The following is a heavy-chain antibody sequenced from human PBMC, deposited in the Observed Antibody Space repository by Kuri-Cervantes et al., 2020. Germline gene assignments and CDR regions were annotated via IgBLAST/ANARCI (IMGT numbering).Heavy chain of an antibody. D-gene: IGHD1-7*01. V-gene: IGHV3-48*01. CDR2: ISSSSSTI. J-gene: IGHJ6*03. CDR1: GFTFSSYS. Sequence: GGSLRLSCAASGFTFSSYSMNWVRQAPGKGLEWVSYISSSSSTIYYADSVKGRFTISRDNSKNTLYLQMNSLRAEDTAVYYCAKCGTYNYYYMDVWGKGTTVTVSS. CDR3: AKCGTYNYYYMDV.